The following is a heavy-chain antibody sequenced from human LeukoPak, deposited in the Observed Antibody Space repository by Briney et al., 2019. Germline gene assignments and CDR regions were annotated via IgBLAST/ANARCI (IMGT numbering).Heavy chain of an antibody. J-gene: IGHJ5*02. CDR3: ARHGSVRSPLGP. CDR1: GGSIRSYY. Sequence: SETLSLTCTGSGGSIRSYYWIWIRQPPGKGLEWIGYIYATGSTNYNPSLKSRVTISVDTSKNQFSLNLRSVTAADTAVYYCARHGSVRSPLGPWGQGTLVTVSS. D-gene: IGHD3-10*01. V-gene: IGHV4-4*09. CDR2: IYATGST.